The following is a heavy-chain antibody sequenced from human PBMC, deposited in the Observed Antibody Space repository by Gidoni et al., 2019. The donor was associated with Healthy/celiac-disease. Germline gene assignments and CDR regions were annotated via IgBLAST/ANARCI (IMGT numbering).Heavy chain of an antibody. CDR1: GGSISSSSYY. CDR2: IYYSGST. Sequence: QLQLQESGPGLVKPSETLSLTCTVSGGSISSSSYYWGWIRQPPGKGLEWIGSIYYSGSTYYNPSLKSRVTISVDTSKNQFSLKLSSVTAADTAVYYCASLSRGYEWYFDYWGQGTLVTVSS. V-gene: IGHV4-39*01. CDR3: ASLSRGYEWYFDY. D-gene: IGHD5-18*01. J-gene: IGHJ4*02.